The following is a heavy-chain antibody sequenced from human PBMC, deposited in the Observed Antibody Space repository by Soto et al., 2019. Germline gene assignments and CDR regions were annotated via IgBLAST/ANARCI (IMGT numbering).Heavy chain of an antibody. V-gene: IGHV3-30*18. CDR3: AKEQRFLEWLLWQREYYGMDV. J-gene: IGHJ6*02. CDR1: GFPFSSYG. Sequence: GGSLRLSCAASGFPFSSYGMHWVRQAPGKGLEWVAVISYDGSNKYYADSVKGRFTISRDNSKNTLYLQMNSLRAEDTAVYYCAKEQRFLEWLLWQREYYGMDVWGQGTTVTVSS. D-gene: IGHD3-3*01. CDR2: ISYDGSNK.